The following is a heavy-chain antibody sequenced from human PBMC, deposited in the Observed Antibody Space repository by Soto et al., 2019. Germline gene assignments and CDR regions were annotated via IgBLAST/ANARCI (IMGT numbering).Heavy chain of an antibody. Sequence: ESLEISCQCSVYSFAKYWIACVRHFPGKGLEWVGVIYPGDSDTRYSPSFRGQVTISADKSISHVYLQWSSLKASDTAMYYCARNRLRQYYYGMDVWGQGTTVTVSS. D-gene: IGHD3-10*01. V-gene: IGHV5-51*01. J-gene: IGHJ6*02. CDR2: IYPGDSDT. CDR1: VYSFAKYW. CDR3: ARNRLRQYYYGMDV.